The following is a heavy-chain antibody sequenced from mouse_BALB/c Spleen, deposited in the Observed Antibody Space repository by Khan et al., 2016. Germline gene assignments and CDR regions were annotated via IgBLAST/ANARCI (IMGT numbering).Heavy chain of an antibody. Sequence: EVQLQESGPGLVKPSQSLSLTCTVTGYSITSGYGWNWIRQFPGNKLEWMGYLSYSGSTNYNPSLNSRISITRDTSKNQFFLQLNSETTEDTATYYCARTARVKYWSEGTTLTVSS. D-gene: IGHD3-3*01. CDR2: LSYSGST. J-gene: IGHJ2*01. V-gene: IGHV3-2*02. CDR3: ARTARVKY. CDR1: GYSITSGYG.